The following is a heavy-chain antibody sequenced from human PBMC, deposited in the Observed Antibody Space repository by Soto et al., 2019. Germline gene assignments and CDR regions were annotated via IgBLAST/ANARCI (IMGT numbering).Heavy chain of an antibody. D-gene: IGHD1-26*01. CDR2: IGVSGGNT. CDR1: GFVFSSYA. CDR3: ARCGTLWYRTNWFDP. J-gene: IGHJ5*02. Sequence: LRLSCAASGFVFSSYAMSWVRQAPGKGLEWVSSIGVSGGNTYYADSVKGRFTISRDNSKNTLFLQMNKVRAEDTAVYFCARCGTLWYRTNWFDPWGLGTLVTVSS. V-gene: IGHV3-23*01.